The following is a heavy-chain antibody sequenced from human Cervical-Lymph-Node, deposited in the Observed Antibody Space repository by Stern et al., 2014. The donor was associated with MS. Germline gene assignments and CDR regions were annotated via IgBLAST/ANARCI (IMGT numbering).Heavy chain of an antibody. J-gene: IGHJ4*02. CDR3: ARDPQRRDGYNFDY. CDR1: GFTFSDYN. V-gene: IGHV3-11*01. CDR2: ITTSGGSY. D-gene: IGHD5-24*01. Sequence: VQLVESGGGLVKPGGSLTLSCAASGFTFSDYNMNWIRQAPGKGLEWVAYITTSGGSYHYAYYVKVRFTISRYNARNSLDLQMRSLRAEDTAVYYCARDPQRRDGYNFDYWGQGALVTVSS.